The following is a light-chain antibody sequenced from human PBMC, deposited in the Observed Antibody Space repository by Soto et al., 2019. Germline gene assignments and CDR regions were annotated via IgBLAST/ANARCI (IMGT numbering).Light chain of an antibody. V-gene: IGKV4-1*01. CDR1: QSVLYSSNNKNY. CDR2: WAS. CDR3: QQYYSTPLT. J-gene: IGKJ4*01. Sequence: DIVMTQSPDSLAVSLGERATINCKSSQSVLYSSNNKNYLAWHQQKPGQPPKLLIYWASTRESGVPDRFSGSGPGTDFTLTISSLQAEDVAVYYCQQYYSTPLTFGGGTKVDIK.